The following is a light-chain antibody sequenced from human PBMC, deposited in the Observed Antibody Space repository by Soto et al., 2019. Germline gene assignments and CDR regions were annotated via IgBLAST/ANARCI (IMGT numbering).Light chain of an antibody. CDR1: HDVTNS. CDR3: QQYDVPLFT. J-gene: IGKJ4*01. V-gene: IGKV1-33*01. CDR2: DSS. Sequence: DIQMTQSPSSLSASVGDRVTITCQASHDVTNSLNWYQQKPGKAPDLLIFDSSNLETGVPSRFSGNESGTDFSFTISSLHPEDIGTYYCQQYDVPLFTVGGGTKVEI.